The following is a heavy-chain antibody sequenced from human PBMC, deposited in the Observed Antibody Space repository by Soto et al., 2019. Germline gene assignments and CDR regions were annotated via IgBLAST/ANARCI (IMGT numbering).Heavy chain of an antibody. V-gene: IGHV4-39*01. CDR1: GGSISSKSYS. CDR2: FYYSENT. J-gene: IGHJ6*02. D-gene: IGHD3-10*01. Sequence: SETLSLTCSVSGGSISSKSYSWGWIRQPPGKGLEWIGTFYYSENTYYNPSLKSRVTISVDTSKNQFSLKLTSVTVADTALYYCARQGFGATHGLVDVWGQGTTVTVS. CDR3: ARQGFGATHGLVDV.